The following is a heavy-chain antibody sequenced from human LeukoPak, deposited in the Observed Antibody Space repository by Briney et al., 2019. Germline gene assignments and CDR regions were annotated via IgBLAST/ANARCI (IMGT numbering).Heavy chain of an antibody. CDR3: ASRIAVASDY. CDR2: IYYSGST. Sequence: SETLSLTCTVSGGSVSSYFWSWIRQPPGKGLQWIGYIYYSGSTDYNPSLKSRATISVDPSKNQFSLKLSSVTAADTAVYYCASRIAVASDYWGQGTLVTVSS. D-gene: IGHD6-19*01. CDR1: GGSVSSYF. V-gene: IGHV4-59*02. J-gene: IGHJ4*02.